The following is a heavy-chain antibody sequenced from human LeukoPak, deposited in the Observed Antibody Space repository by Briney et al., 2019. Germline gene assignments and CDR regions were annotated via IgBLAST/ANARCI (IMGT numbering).Heavy chain of an antibody. CDR2: IYYSGST. J-gene: IGHJ4*02. CDR1: GGSIRSSTSY. Sequence: PSETLSLTCTVSGGSIRSSTSYWGWIRQPPGKGLEWIGSIYYSGSTYYSPSLKSRVTMSVDTSKNQFSLKVRSVTAADTAVYYCAREEPNYGIDYWGQGALVTVSS. D-gene: IGHD4-17*01. CDR3: AREEPNYGIDY. V-gene: IGHV4-39*02.